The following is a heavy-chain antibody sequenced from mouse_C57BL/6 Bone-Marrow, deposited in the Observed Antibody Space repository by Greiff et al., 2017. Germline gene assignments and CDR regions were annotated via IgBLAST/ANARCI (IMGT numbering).Heavy chain of an antibody. Sequence: DVLLVESGGGLVKPGGSLKLSCAASGFTFSSYAMSWVRQTPEKRLEWVATISDGGSYTYYPDNVKGRFTISSDNANNTLYLQRSHLKSEDTARYYCGRAYYSNSWFAYWGQGTLVTVSA. J-gene: IGHJ3*01. CDR1: GFTFSSYA. CDR2: ISDGGSYT. D-gene: IGHD2-5*01. CDR3: GRAYYSNSWFAY. V-gene: IGHV5-4*01.